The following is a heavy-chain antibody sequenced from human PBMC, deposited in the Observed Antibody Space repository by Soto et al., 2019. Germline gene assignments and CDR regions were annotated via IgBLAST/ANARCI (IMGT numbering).Heavy chain of an antibody. CDR1: GFTFSSYS. CDR3: ARDPESTVTTYYFDN. D-gene: IGHD4-17*01. CDR2: ISSSSSYI. V-gene: IGHV3-21*01. Sequence: GGSLRLSCAASGFTFSSYSMNWVRQAPGKGLEWVSSISSSSSYIYYADSVKGRFTISRDNAKNSLYLQMNSLRAEDTAVYYCARDPESTVTTYYFDNWGQGTLVTVSS. J-gene: IGHJ4*01.